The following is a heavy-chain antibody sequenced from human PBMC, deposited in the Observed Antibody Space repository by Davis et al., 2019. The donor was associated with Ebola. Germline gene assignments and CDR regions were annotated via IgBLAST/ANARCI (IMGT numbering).Heavy chain of an antibody. D-gene: IGHD6-13*01. CDR3: AKDSSSQTHYYYGMDV. J-gene: IGHJ6*02. V-gene: IGHV3-9*01. CDR2: ISWNSGSI. Sequence: GGSLRLSCAAFGFTFDDYAMHWVRQAPGKGLEWVSGISWNSGSIGYADSVKGRFTISRDNAKNSLYLQMNSLRAEDTALYYCAKDSSSQTHYYYGMDVWGQGTTVTVSS. CDR1: GFTFDDYA.